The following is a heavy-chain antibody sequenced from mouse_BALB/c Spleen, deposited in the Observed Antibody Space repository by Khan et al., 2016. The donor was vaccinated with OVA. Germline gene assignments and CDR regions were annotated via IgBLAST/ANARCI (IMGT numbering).Heavy chain of an antibody. CDR2: ITSGGSYT. CDR3: TRDRNYYGSSFYFDY. Sequence: EVELVESGGGLVKPGGSLRLSCEASGFTFSSYSMSWVRQTPEKRLEWVATITSGGSYTYSPDSVQGRFTFSLATSKITLYLQMSSLKSEDTAIYYCTRDRNYYGSSFYFDYWGQGTTLTVSS. V-gene: IGHV5-6-4*01. J-gene: IGHJ2*01. CDR1: GFTFSSYS. D-gene: IGHD1-1*01.